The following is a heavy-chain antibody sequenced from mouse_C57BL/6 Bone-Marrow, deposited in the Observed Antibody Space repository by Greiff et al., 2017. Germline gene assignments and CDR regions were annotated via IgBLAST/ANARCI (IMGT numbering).Heavy chain of an antibody. CDR3: ARYSGGY. V-gene: IGHV1-52*01. CDR2: IDPSDSET. D-gene: IGHD2-12*01. CDR1: GYTFTSYW. J-gene: IGHJ2*01. Sequence: QVQLKQPGAELVRPGSSVKLSCKASGYTFTSYWMHWVKQRPIQGLEWIGNIDPSDSETHYNQKFKDKATLTVDKSSSTAYMQLNSLTSEDSAVYFCARYSGGYWGQGTTLTVSS.